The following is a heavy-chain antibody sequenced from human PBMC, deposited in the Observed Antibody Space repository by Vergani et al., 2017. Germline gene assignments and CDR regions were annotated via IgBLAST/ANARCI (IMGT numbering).Heavy chain of an antibody. J-gene: IGHJ5*02. Sequence: QLHLQESGPGLVKPSETLSLTCVVSGYSISSGYFWGWIRQPPGKGLEWIGNIYYSGSTYYNPSLKSRVTISVDTSKNQFSLKLSSVTAADTAVYYCAIKLGYCSGGSCPLNWFDPWGQGTLVTVSS. CDR1: GYSISSGYF. CDR2: IYYSGST. CDR3: AIKLGYCSGGSCPLNWFDP. V-gene: IGHV4-38-2*01. D-gene: IGHD2-15*01.